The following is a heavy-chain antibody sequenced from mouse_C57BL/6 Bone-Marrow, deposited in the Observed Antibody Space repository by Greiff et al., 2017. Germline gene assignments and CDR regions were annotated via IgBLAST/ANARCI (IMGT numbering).Heavy chain of an antibody. CDR2: IGGVGST. CDR3: ARGLYYRAMDY. D-gene: IGHD2-14*01. Sequence: QVQLKQSGPGLVAPSQSLSITCTASGFSLTSYGVDWVRQSPGQGLEWLGVIGGVGSTNYNTALKSSLSISEDTSKSQVFLKMNSLPTDDTAMYYCARGLYYRAMDYWGQGTSVTVSS. CDR1: GFSLTSYG. J-gene: IGHJ4*01. V-gene: IGHV2-6*01.